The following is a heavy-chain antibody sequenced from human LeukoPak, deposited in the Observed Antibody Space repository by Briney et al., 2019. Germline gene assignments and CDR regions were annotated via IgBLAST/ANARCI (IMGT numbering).Heavy chain of an antibody. CDR2: IHTDGIST. Sequence: GGSLRLSCAASGFTFSNYWMHWVRQAPGKGLVWVSRIHTDGISTTYADSVKGRFTISRDNAKNTLYLQMNSLRAEDTAVYYCARGRRYCSGGSCYAWFDPWGQGTLVTVSS. V-gene: IGHV3-74*01. D-gene: IGHD2-15*01. CDR3: ARGRRYCSGGSCYAWFDP. CDR1: GFTFSNYW. J-gene: IGHJ5*02.